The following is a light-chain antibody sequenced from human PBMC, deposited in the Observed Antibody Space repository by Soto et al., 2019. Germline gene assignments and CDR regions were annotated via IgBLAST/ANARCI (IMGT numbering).Light chain of an antibody. J-gene: IGKJ1*01. V-gene: IGKV3-15*01. CDR2: DAS. CDR3: QHGRS. CDR1: ENVYGN. Sequence: EIVMPQSPATLSVSPGERATLSCRASENVYGNVAWYQQKPGQAPSLLIYDASTRATDIPARFSGSGSGTEFTLTISSLQSPDCAIYFCQHGRSFGQGTKVDTK.